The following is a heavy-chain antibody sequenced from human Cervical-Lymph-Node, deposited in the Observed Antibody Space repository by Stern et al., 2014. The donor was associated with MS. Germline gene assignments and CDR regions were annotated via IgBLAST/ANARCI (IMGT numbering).Heavy chain of an antibody. V-gene: IGHV1-69*01. CDR1: GGTFSSFA. CDR2: IIPIIGTA. D-gene: IGHD5-24*01. Sequence: QVQLVQSGTKIKRPGSSVKVSCKASGGTFSSFAISWLRQAPGQGPEWMGGIIPIIGTANYAQKFQGRVTITADVSTTTAYMDLSSLRSEDTAVYYCARGRNGYPGIFDYWGQGTLVPVSS. J-gene: IGHJ4*02. CDR3: ARGRNGYPGIFDY.